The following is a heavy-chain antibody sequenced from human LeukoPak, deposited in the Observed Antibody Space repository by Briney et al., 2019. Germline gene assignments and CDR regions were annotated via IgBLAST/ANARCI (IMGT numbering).Heavy chain of an antibody. Sequence: GGSMRLSCAASGFSFSTYGMHWVRQAPGKGLEWLAVTSHDEKTKFYADSIKGRFTISRDNSKNTLYLQMNGLRTEDTAVYYCAKWGDYCGNSGPDFDYWGQGTLVTVSS. CDR3: AKWGDYCGNSGPDFDY. D-gene: IGHD5-12*01. CDR2: TSHDEKTK. CDR1: GFSFSTYG. V-gene: IGHV3-30*18. J-gene: IGHJ4*02.